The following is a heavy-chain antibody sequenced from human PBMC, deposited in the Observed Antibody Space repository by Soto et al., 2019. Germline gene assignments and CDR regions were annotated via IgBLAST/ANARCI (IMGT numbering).Heavy chain of an antibody. CDR3: VEDDGGYPSTAPL. CDR1: GITISNYP. V-gene: IGHV3-23*01. D-gene: IGHD3-22*01. CDR2: ISGSGDRT. Sequence: EVQLLESGGGLVQPGGSLRLSCAASGITISNYPMSWVRQAPGKGLDWVSGISGSGDRTYYADSAKGRFTISKDISKNPLSLQRDSLGVGDTAVYFCVEDDGGYPSTAPLWGQGTLVTVSS. J-gene: IGHJ4*02.